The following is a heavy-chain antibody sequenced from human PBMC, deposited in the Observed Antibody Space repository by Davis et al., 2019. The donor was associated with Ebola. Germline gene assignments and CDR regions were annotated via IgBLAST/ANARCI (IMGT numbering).Heavy chain of an antibody. CDR1: GFTFSQYA. CDR2: ISYDGTNK. J-gene: IGHJ5*02. D-gene: IGHD1-26*01. V-gene: IGHV3-30*04. CDR3: ASSGSYYDWLDR. Sequence: PGGSLRLSCAVSGFTFSQYAMHWVRQAPGKGLEWVAVISYDGTNKYYADSVKGRFTISRDNSKNTLYLQMNSQRAEDTAVYYCASSGSYYDWLDRWGQGTLVTVSS.